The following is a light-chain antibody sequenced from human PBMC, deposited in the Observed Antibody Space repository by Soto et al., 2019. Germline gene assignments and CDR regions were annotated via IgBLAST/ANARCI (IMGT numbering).Light chain of an antibody. CDR3: QQYGSSRT. Sequence: EILLTQSPATLSLSPGDSATLSCRASQSISSSYLAWYQQKPGQAPRLLVYGASSRATGIPDRFSGSGSGTDFTLTISRLEPEDFAVYYCQQYGSSRTFGQGTKVDIK. V-gene: IGKV3-20*01. CDR2: GAS. CDR1: QSISSSY. J-gene: IGKJ1*01.